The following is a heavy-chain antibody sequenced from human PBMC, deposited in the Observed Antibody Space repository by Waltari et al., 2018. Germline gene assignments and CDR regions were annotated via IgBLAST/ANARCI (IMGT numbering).Heavy chain of an antibody. CDR1: GGSSSTNA. J-gene: IGHJ3*02. CDR2: IIPMFGTA. Sequence: VQLVQSGAELKKPGSSVKVSCKVSGGSSSTNAMNRGRQAPGQGLEWMGGIIPMFGTANYAQKIQDRVTINTDESMTTAYMHLSSLTSDDTAVYYCARGGLYGQQLLESAFEIWGQGTKVTVSS. D-gene: IGHD6-13*01. V-gene: IGHV1-69*05. CDR3: ARGGLYGQQLLESAFEI.